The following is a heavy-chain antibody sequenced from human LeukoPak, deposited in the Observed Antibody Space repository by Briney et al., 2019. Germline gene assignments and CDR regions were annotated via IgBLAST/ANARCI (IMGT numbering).Heavy chain of an antibody. Sequence: SVKVSCKASGGTFSSYAISWVRQAPGQGLEWMGGIIPIFGTANYAQKFQGRVTTTADKSTSTAYMELSSLRSEDTAVYYCARAAYYYGSGTNYGMDVWGKGTTVTVSS. V-gene: IGHV1-69*06. J-gene: IGHJ6*04. CDR3: ARAAYYYGSGTNYGMDV. CDR1: GGTFSSYA. D-gene: IGHD3-10*01. CDR2: IIPIFGTA.